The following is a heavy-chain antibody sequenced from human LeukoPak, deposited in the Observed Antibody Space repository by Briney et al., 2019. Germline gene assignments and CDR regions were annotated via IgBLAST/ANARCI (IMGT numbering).Heavy chain of an antibody. Sequence: GGSLRLSCAASGFTFSSYGMQWVRQAPGKGLEWVAFIRYDGSNKYYADSVKGRFTISRDNSKNTLYLQMSRLRAEDTAVYYCAKDQHYGGNSGTDYWGQGTLVTVSS. D-gene: IGHD4-23*01. CDR2: IRYDGSNK. CDR3: AKDQHYGGNSGTDY. J-gene: IGHJ4*02. V-gene: IGHV3-30*02. CDR1: GFTFSSYG.